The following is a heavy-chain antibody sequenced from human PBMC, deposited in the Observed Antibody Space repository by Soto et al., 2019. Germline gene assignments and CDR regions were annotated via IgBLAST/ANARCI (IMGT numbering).Heavy chain of an antibody. J-gene: IGHJ3*01. D-gene: IGHD1-20*01. CDR3: ARDNWND. Sequence: GGSLRLSCAASGFTFSSYSMNWVRQAPGKGLEWVSYISSSSGTIYYADSVKGRFTISRDNAKNSLYLQMNSLRAEDTALYYCARDNWNDWGQGTMVTVSS. CDR2: ISSSSGTI. CDR1: GFTFSSYS. V-gene: IGHV3-48*01.